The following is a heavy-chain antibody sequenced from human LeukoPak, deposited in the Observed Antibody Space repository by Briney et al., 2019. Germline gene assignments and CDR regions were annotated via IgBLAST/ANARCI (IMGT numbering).Heavy chain of an antibody. J-gene: IGHJ6*02. D-gene: IGHD2-2*01. CDR2: IYYSGST. CDR3: ARDASLYCSSTSYHLGDYWDYYGMDV. CDR1: GGSVSSGSYY. Sequence: SETLSLTCTVSGGSVSSGSYYWSWIRQPPGKGLEWIGYIYYSGSTNYNPSLKSRVTISVDTSKNQFSLKLSSVTAADTAVYYCARDASLYCSSTSYHLGDYWDYYGMDVWGQGTTVTVSS. V-gene: IGHV4-61*01.